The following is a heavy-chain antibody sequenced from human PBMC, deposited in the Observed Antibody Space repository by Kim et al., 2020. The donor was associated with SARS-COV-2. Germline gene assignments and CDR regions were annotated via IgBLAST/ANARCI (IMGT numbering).Heavy chain of an antibody. D-gene: IGHD3-10*01. V-gene: IGHV5-51*01. CDR3: ASTPSRLWFGSFDI. J-gene: IGHJ3*02. Sequence: SPSFQGQVTISADKSISTAYLQWSSLKASDTAMYYCASTPSRLWFGSFDIWGQGTMVTVSS.